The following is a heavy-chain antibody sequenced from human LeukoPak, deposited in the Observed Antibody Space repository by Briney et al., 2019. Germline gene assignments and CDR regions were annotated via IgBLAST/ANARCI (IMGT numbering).Heavy chain of an antibody. V-gene: IGHV3-30*03. J-gene: IGHJ4*02. CDR2: ISHDGSNK. CDR1: GFTFSSYG. Sequence: PGGSLRLSCAASGFTFSSYGMHWVRQAPGKGLEWVAVISHDGSNKYYADSVKGRFTISRDNAKNTLYLQMNSLRAEDTAVYYCARVSVKDYDRTNYFDYWGQGTLVTVSS. CDR3: ARVSVKDYDRTNYFDY. D-gene: IGHD3-22*01.